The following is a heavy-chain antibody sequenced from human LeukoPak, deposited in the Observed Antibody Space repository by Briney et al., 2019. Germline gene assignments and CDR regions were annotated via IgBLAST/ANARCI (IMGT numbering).Heavy chain of an antibody. CDR1: GFTVITND. Sequence: PGGSLRLSCAASGFTVITNDMTWVRQAPGKGLEWVSVLYSDGNTKYADSVQGRFTISRDNSKNTLYLEMNSLSPDDTAVYYCARGVEPLAANTLVYSGQGTLVTVSS. D-gene: IGHD1-14*01. V-gene: IGHV3-53*01. CDR3: ARGVEPLAANTLVY. J-gene: IGHJ4*02. CDR2: LYSDGNT.